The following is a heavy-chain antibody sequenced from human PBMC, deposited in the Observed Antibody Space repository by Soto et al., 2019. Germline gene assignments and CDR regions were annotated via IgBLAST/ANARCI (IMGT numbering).Heavy chain of an antibody. CDR2: IYSGDGNT. V-gene: IGHV3-53*01. CDR3: ARNGGGHSGPMDV. CDR1: GITVSSNY. D-gene: IGHD6-19*01. Sequence: GGSLRLSCAASGITVSSNYISWVRQAPGKGLEWVSIIYSGDGNTYYGDSVKGRFIISRDNSENKLYLQMNSLRAEDTAVYYCARNGGGHSGPMDVWGQGTTVTVSS. J-gene: IGHJ6*02.